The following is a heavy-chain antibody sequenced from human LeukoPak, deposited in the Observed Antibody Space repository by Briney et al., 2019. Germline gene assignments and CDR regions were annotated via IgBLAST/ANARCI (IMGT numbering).Heavy chain of an antibody. J-gene: IGHJ4*02. V-gene: IGHV1-46*01. CDR2: INPSGGST. D-gene: IGHD3-22*01. CDR3: ARDQQLNTYDSSGYYQGSFDY. Sequence: ASVKVSCKASGYTFTGYYMHWVRQAPGQGLEWMGIINPSGGSTSYAQKFQGRVTMTRGMSTSTVYMELSSLRSEDTAVYYCARDQQLNTYDSSGYYQGSFDYWGQGTLVTVSS. CDR1: GYTFTGYY.